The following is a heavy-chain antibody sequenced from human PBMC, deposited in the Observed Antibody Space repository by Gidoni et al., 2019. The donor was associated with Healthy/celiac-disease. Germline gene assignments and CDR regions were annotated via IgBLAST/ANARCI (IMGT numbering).Heavy chain of an antibody. Sequence: EVQLLESGGGLVQPGGSLRLSCAASGFAFSSYAMSWVRQAPGKGLEWVSAISGSSGSKYYADSVKGRFTISRDNSKNTMYLQMNSLRAEDTAVYYCAKSRTYYQLLAGFDYWGQGTLVTVSS. CDR2: ISGSSGSK. CDR3: AKSRTYYQLLAGFDY. V-gene: IGHV3-23*01. CDR1: GFAFSSYA. J-gene: IGHJ4*02. D-gene: IGHD2-2*01.